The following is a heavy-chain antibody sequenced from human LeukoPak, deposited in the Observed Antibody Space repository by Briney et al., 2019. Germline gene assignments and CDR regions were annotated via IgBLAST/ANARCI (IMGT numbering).Heavy chain of an antibody. V-gene: IGHV3-23*01. Sequence: GGSLRLSCAASGFTFSGYAMSWVRQAPGKGLEWVSTISDNGGRTYYADSVKDRFTISRDNSKNTLFLQMNSLRAEDSAVYYCATDREGDPSAYYLVGGQGTLITVSS. CDR3: ATDREGDPSAYYLV. D-gene: IGHD3-22*01. J-gene: IGHJ4*02. CDR1: GFTFSGYA. CDR2: ISDNGGRT.